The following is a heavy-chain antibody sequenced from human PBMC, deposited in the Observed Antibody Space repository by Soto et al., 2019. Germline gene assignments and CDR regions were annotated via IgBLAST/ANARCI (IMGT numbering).Heavy chain of an antibody. CDR1: KFPLSSYG. Sequence: SSRLHFEAPKFPLSSYGMQWPLPAPGKGLEWVAVISYDGSNKYYADSVKGRLTISRDNSKNTLYLQMNSLRGEDTAVYYCAKDNGSGCDWLRVGDASDIWGQGT. CDR2: ISYDGSNK. J-gene: IGHJ3*02. V-gene: IGHV3-30*18. D-gene: IGHD5-12*01. CDR3: AKDNGSGCDWLRVGDASDI.